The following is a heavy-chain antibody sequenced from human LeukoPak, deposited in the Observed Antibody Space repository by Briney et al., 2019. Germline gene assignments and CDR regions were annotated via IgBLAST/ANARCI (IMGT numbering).Heavy chain of an antibody. D-gene: IGHD4-17*01. CDR2: ISSGGSSM. V-gene: IGHV3-48*03. Sequence: PGGSLRLSCAVSGFTFSSYAMNWVRQAPGQGLEWVSYISSGGSSMFYADSVKGRFTISRDNATNSLYLQMNSLRAEDTAVYYCARDMTTVSTSSVAGYYFYGMDVWGQGTTVTVAS. CDR1: GFTFSSYA. J-gene: IGHJ6*02. CDR3: ARDMTTVSTSSVAGYYFYGMDV.